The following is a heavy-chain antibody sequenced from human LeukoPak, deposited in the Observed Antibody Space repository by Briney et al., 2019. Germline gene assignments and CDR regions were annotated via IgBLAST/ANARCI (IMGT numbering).Heavy chain of an antibody. V-gene: IGHV4-39*01. D-gene: IGHD2-2*01. Sequence: SETLSLTCSVSGGSITSSSYYWSWIRQPPEKGLEWIGSIYYTGGTYYSPSLKSRVTISVDTSKNQFSLKLSSVTAADTAVYYCARVGYCSSTSCPYDAFDIWGQGTMVTVSS. J-gene: IGHJ3*02. CDR1: GGSITSSSYY. CDR3: ARVGYCSSTSCPYDAFDI. CDR2: IYYTGGT.